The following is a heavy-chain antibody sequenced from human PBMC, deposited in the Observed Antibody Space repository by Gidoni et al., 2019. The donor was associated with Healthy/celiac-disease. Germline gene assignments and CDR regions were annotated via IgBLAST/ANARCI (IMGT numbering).Heavy chain of an antibody. CDR3: AKDREASYGSGSYYPPFYFDY. V-gene: IGHV3-23*01. D-gene: IGHD3-10*01. Sequence: EVQLLESGGGLVQPGGSLRLSCAAAGFAFSSCAMSWGRQAPGKGLEWVSAISGSGGRTYYADSVKGRFTISRDNSKNTLYLQMNSLRAEDTAVYYCAKDREASYGSGSYYPPFYFDYWGQGTLVTVSS. J-gene: IGHJ4*02. CDR1: GFAFSSCA. CDR2: ISGSGGRT.